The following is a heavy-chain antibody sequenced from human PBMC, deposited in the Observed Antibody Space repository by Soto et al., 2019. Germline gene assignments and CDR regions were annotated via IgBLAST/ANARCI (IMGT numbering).Heavy chain of an antibody. J-gene: IGHJ4*02. D-gene: IGHD4-17*01. CDR2: IYYSGST. Sequence: ETLSLTCTVSGGSISSYYWSWIRQPPGKGLEWIGYIYYSGSTNYNPSLKSRVTISVDTSKNQFSLKLSSVTAADTAVYYCARSRLTTVVTLFDYWGQGTLVTVSS. CDR3: ARSRLTTVVTLFDY. CDR1: GGSISSYY. V-gene: IGHV4-59*01.